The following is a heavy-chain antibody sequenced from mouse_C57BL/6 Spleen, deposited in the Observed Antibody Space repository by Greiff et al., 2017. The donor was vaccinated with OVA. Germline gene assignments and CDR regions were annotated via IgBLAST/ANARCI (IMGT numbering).Heavy chain of an antibody. Sequence: EVKLVESGGGLVKPGGSLKLSCAASGFTFSSYAMSWVRQTPEKRLEWVATISDGGSYTYSPANVKGRFTISRDNAKNNLYLQMSHLKSEDTAMYYCARDNFPYYGSSYGFAYWGQGTLVTVSA. J-gene: IGHJ3*01. CDR1: GFTFSSYA. CDR2: ISDGGSYT. CDR3: ARDNFPYYGSSYGFAY. D-gene: IGHD1-1*01. V-gene: IGHV5-4*01.